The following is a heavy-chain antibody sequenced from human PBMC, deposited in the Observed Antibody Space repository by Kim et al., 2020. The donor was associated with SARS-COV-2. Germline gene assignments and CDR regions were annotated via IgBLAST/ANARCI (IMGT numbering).Heavy chain of an antibody. Sequence: GGSLRLSCAASGFTVSSNYMSWVRQAPGKGLEWVSVIYSGGSTYYADSVKGRFTISRDNSKNTLYLQMNSLRTEDTAVYYCAREYGDYDHYYYGMDVWGQGTTVPVSS. CDR3: AREYGDYDHYYYGMDV. CDR1: GFTVSSNY. J-gene: IGHJ6*02. CDR2: IYSGGST. D-gene: IGHD4-17*01. V-gene: IGHV3-53*01.